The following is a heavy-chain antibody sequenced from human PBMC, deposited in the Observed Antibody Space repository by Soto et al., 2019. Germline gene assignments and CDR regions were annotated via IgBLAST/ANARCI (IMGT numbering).Heavy chain of an antibody. Sequence: QSGGSLRLSCAASGFTFSSYAMSWVRQAPGKGLEWVSAISGSGGSTYYADSVKGRFTISRDNSKNTLYLQMNSLRAEDTAVYYCAKDRGSGYCTNGVCYIGTNWFDPWGQGTLVTVSS. J-gene: IGHJ5*02. CDR3: AKDRGSGYCTNGVCYIGTNWFDP. CDR1: GFTFSSYA. CDR2: ISGSGGST. D-gene: IGHD2-8*01. V-gene: IGHV3-23*01.